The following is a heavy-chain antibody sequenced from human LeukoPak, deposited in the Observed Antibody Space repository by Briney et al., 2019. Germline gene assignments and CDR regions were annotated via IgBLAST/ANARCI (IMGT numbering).Heavy chain of an antibody. CDR2: ITPSGGRT. D-gene: IGHD5-24*01. J-gene: IGHJ5*02. CDR3: ARDPGGDGYNRPNPSNCFDP. CDR1: GYTFTGYY. V-gene: IGHV1-46*01. Sequence: ASVKVSCKASGYTFTGYYMHWVRQAPGQGLEWMGIITPSGGRTTYAQKFQGRVAMTRDTSTSTFYMELSSLRSEDTAVYYCARDPGGDGYNRPNPSNCFDPWGQGTLVTVSS.